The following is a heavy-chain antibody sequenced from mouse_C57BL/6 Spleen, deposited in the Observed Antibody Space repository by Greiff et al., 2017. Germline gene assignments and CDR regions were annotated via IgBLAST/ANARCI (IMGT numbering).Heavy chain of an antibody. CDR1: GFSLSTFGMG. Sequence: QVTLKVSGPGILQPSQTLSLTCSFSGFSLSTFGMGVGWLRPPSGKGLEWQAHTCWDDDNYYNPALKSRLTSSTDNSTNRVFLKMANVDTADTATYYCARIGDYDSHYFDYWGQGTTLTVSS. D-gene: IGHD2-4*01. CDR3: ARIGDYDSHYFDY. J-gene: IGHJ2*01. CDR2: TCWDDDN. V-gene: IGHV8-8*01.